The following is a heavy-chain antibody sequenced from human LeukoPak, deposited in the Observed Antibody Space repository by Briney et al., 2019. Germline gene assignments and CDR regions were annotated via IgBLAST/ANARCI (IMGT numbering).Heavy chain of an antibody. Sequence: PGGSLRLSCAASGFTFSSYAMSWVRQAPGKGLEWVSAISGSGGSTYYADSVKGRFTISRDNSKNTLYLQMNILRAEDTAVYYCAKAPWPNCGGDCGRDVAAYYFDYWGQGTLVTVSS. J-gene: IGHJ4*02. D-gene: IGHD2-21*02. CDR3: AKAPWPNCGGDCGRDVAAYYFDY. CDR2: ISGSGGST. CDR1: GFTFSSYA. V-gene: IGHV3-23*01.